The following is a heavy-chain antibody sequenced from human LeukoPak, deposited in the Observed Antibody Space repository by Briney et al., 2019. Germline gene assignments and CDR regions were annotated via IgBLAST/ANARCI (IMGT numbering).Heavy chain of an antibody. Sequence: GGSLRLSCAASGFTFSSYAMSWVRLAPGKGLEWVSGISGSGGATYYADSVKGRFTISRDKSKNTLYLQMNSLRAEDTAVYYCAKSLSGWHTDGYDIWGQGTMVTVSS. D-gene: IGHD6-19*01. CDR3: AKSLSGWHTDGYDI. CDR1: GFTFSSYA. V-gene: IGHV3-23*01. CDR2: ISGSGGAT. J-gene: IGHJ3*02.